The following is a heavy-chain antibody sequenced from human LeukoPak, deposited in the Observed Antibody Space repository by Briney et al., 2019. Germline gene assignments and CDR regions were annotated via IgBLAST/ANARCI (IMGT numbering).Heavy chain of an antibody. CDR1: GFTFSNYW. Sequence: GGSLRLSCAASGFTFSNYWMTWVRQAPGKGLEWVANIKQDGSEKYYVDSVKGRFTISRDNAKNSLYLQMNSLRAEDTAVYHCAGSYGDWGQGTLVTVSS. CDR2: IKQDGSEK. V-gene: IGHV3-7*01. CDR3: AGSYGD. D-gene: IGHD4-17*01. J-gene: IGHJ4*02.